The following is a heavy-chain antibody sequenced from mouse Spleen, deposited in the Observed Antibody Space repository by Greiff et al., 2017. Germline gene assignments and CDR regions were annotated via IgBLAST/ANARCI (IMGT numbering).Heavy chain of an antibody. Sequence: VQLKQSGAELVRPGASVKLSCTASGFNIKDYYLPGVRRRPEQGLEWIGRIDPEDGDTEYAPKFQGKATMTADTSSNTAYLQLSSLTSEDTAVYYCTTGGNLYYYAMDYWGQGTSVTVSS. CDR3: TTGGNLYYYAMDY. J-gene: IGHJ4*01. CDR2: IDPEDGDT. D-gene: IGHD2-1*01. V-gene: IGHV14-1*01. CDR1: GFNIKDYY.